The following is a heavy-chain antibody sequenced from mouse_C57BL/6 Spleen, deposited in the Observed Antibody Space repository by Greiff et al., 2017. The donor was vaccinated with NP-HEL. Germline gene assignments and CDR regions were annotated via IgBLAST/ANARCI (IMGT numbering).Heavy chain of an antibody. CDR1: GYTFTSYW. J-gene: IGHJ2*01. Sequence: QVQLQQPGAELVKPGASVKMSCKASGYTFTSYWITWVKQRPGQGLEWIGDIYPGSGSTNYNEKFKSKATLTVDTSSSTAYMQLSNLTSEDSAVYDSARGDGSSYNYFDYWGQGTTLTVST. V-gene: IGHV1-55*01. CDR3: ARGDGSSYNYFDY. D-gene: IGHD1-1*01. CDR2: IYPGSGST.